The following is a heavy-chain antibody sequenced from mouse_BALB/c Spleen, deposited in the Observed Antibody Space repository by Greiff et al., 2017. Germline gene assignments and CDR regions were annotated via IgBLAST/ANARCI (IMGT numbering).Heavy chain of an antibody. D-gene: IGHD2-10*01. CDR3: ARGGSYYGNSWFAY. CDR2: ISDGGSYT. J-gene: IGHJ3*01. Sequence: EVQVVESGGGLVKPGGSLKLSCAASGFTFSDYYMYWVRQTPEKRLEWVATISDGGSYTYYPDSVKGRFTISRDNAKNNLYLQMSSLKSEDTAMYYCARGGSYYGNSWFAYWGQGTLVTVSA. V-gene: IGHV5-4*02. CDR1: GFTFSDYY.